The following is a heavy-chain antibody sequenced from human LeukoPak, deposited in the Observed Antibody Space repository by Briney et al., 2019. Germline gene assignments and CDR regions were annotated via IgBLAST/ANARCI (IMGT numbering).Heavy chain of an antibody. CDR3: AKGYDSSGYYPWYFDY. D-gene: IGHD3-22*01. CDR2: ISYEGCNK. CDR1: GVTFCSYG. J-gene: IGHJ4*02. V-gene: IGHV3-30*18. Sequence: SGGSLRLSCAASGVTFCSYGMHGARRARGKGGEGVAVISYEGCNKYYADSVQARFTIYRDNSKNALYLQMNSLRAEDTGVYYCAKGYDSSGYYPWYFDYWGQGTLGTVSS.